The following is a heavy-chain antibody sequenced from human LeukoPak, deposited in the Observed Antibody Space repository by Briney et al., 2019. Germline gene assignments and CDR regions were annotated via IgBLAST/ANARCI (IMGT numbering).Heavy chain of an antibody. CDR3: ARAPRIAVVPSDY. V-gene: IGHV1-2*02. D-gene: IGHD6-19*01. J-gene: IGHJ4*02. CDR2: INPNSGGT. CDR1: GYTFTGYY. Sequence: GASVKVSCKASGYTFTGYYMHWVRQAPGQGLEWMGWINPNSGGTNYAQKFQGRVTMTRDTSISTAYMELSRLISDDTAVYYCARAPRIAVVPSDYWGQGTLVTVSS.